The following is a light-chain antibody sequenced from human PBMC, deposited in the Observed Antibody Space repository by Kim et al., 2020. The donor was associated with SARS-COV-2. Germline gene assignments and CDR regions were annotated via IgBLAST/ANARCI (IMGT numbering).Light chain of an antibody. Sequence: QSALTQPPSASGSPGQSVTISCSGTSSDVGGYNYVSWYQQHPGTAPKLMIYEVSKRPSGVPDRFSGSKSGNTASLTVSGLQAEDEADYYCSSYAGSNNFGVFGGGTQLTVL. V-gene: IGLV2-8*01. CDR2: EVS. CDR3: SSYAGSNNFGV. J-gene: IGLJ3*02. CDR1: SSDVGGYNY.